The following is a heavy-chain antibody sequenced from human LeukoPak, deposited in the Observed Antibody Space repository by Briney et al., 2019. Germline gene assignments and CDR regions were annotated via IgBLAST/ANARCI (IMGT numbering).Heavy chain of an antibody. CDR1: GFTFSSYA. J-gene: IGHJ5*02. CDR2: ISGSGGST. CDR3: ARDWVDGPEAATPMGWFDP. D-gene: IGHD2-15*01. V-gene: IGHV3-23*01. Sequence: GGSLRLSCAASGFTFSSYAMSWVRQAPGKGLEWVSAISGSGGSTYYADSVKGRFTISRDNSRNTLYLQMNSLRAEDTAVYYCARDWVDGPEAATPMGWFDPWGQGTLVTVSS.